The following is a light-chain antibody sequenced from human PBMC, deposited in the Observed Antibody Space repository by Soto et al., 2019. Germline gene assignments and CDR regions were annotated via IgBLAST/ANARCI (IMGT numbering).Light chain of an antibody. CDR1: QSISXW. CDR3: RQYSSYSAWT. CDR2: DHS. J-gene: IGKJ1*01. Sequence: EIQMAQSRATLSASIGDRVSITCRASQSISXWLASHQQRPGKAPKLVIXDHSTLQSGVPPRFIGSGSGTEFTLTIRSLQPDYVSTYYCRQYSSYSAWTFGEGTKVDIK. V-gene: IGKV1-5*01.